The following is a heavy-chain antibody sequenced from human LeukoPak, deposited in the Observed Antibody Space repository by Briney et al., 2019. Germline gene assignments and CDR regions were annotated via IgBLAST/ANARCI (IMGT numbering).Heavy chain of an antibody. J-gene: IGHJ3*02. D-gene: IGHD3-22*01. CDR3: ASGDYYDSSGYYRVSDAFDI. CDR2: IYSGGST. Sequence: GGSLRLSCAASGFTVSSNYMSWVRQAPGKGLEWVSVIYSGGSTYYADSVKGRFTISRDNSKNTLYLQMNSLRAEDTAVYYCASGDYYDSSGYYRVSDAFDIWGQGTMVTVSS. CDR1: GFTVSSNY. V-gene: IGHV3-66*01.